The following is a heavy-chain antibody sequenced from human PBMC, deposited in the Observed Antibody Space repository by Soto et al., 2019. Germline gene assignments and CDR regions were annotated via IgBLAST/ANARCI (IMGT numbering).Heavy chain of an antibody. D-gene: IGHD6-13*01. V-gene: IGHV4-30-2*01. CDR1: GGSITRGASS. CDR2: ISHSGST. CDR3: VRESAPSGPNYFDT. J-gene: IGHJ5*02. Sequence: SETLSLTCSVSGGSITRGASSWSWVRQPPGKGLEWIAYISHSGSTYYNPSLKGRVTISVDRSKNQFSLKLTSVTAADTVLYYCVRESAPSGPNYFDTWGPGTLVTVSS.